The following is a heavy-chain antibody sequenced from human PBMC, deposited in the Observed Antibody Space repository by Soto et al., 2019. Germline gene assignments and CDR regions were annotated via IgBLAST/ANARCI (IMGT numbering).Heavy chain of an antibody. J-gene: IGHJ3*02. CDR2: IYSGGST. D-gene: IGHD2-8*01. CDR3: ARADIVLNGDAFDI. V-gene: IGHV3-53*04. Sequence: EVQLVESGGGLVQPGGSLRLSCAASGFTVSSNYMSWVRQAPGKGLEWVSVIYSGGSTNYADSVKGRFTISRHNSKNTLYLQMNSLRAEDTAVYYCARADIVLNGDAFDIWGQGTMVTVSS. CDR1: GFTVSSNY.